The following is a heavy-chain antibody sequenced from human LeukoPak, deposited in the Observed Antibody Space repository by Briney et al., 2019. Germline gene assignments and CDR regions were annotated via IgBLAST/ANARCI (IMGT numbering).Heavy chain of an antibody. CDR3: ARDYY. J-gene: IGHJ4*02. V-gene: IGHV3-48*03. CDR1: GFSVSNYE. Sequence: GGSLGLSCAASGFSVSNYEMNWVRQAPGKGPEWVSYVSISGTNKFYADSVKGRFTISRDNPKNSLYLQMNSLRAEDTAVYYCARDYYWGQGTLVTVSS. CDR2: VSISGTNK.